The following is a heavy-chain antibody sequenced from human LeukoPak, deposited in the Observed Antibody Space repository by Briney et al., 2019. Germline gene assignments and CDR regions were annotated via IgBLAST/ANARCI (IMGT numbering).Heavy chain of an antibody. Sequence: GRSLRLSCAASGFTFSRHGMHWVRQAPGKGLEWLALISDDGSEKYYADSVKGLTISRDNSENMVYLQMNSLRDEDTAVYYCARAYQGTGSKWFDPWGQGTLVTVSS. CDR2: ISDDGSEK. V-gene: IGHV3-30*03. D-gene: IGHD2-8*02. J-gene: IGHJ5*02. CDR1: GFTFSRHG. CDR3: ARAYQGTGSKWFDP.